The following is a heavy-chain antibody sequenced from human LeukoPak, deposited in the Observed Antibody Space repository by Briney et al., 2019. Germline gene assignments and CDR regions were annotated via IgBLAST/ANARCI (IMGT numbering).Heavy chain of an antibody. CDR2: INSDGYSI. CDR1: RFTFSGYW. V-gene: IGHV3-74*03. Sequence: GGSLRLSCAASRFTFSGYWMHWVRQAPGKGLVWVSRINSDGYSITYADSVKGRFTISRDNAKNTLYLQMNSLIAEDTAVYFCTRAGYSSGFYSWGQGTLVTVSS. D-gene: IGHD6-19*01. CDR3: TRAGYSSGFYS. J-gene: IGHJ5*01.